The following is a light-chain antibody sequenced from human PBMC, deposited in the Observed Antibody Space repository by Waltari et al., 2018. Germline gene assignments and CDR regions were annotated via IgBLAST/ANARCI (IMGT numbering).Light chain of an antibody. CDR3: QQSYSTPRT. J-gene: IGKJ1*01. Sequence: DIQLTQSPSSLSASVRDRVIIICRASEDIDTYLNWYQQKPGKVPKLLIYAASSLQRGVPSRFSGGGSGTDFTLTISNLQPEDFATYYCQQSYSTPRTFGQGTKVQI. CDR1: EDIDTY. CDR2: AAS. V-gene: IGKV1-39*01.